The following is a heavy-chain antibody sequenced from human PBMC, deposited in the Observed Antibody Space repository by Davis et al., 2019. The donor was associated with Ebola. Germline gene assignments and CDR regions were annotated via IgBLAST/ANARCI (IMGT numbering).Heavy chain of an antibody. CDR1: GYTFTSYG. V-gene: IGHV7-4-1*02. CDR2: INTDTGNP. J-gene: IGHJ1*01. D-gene: IGHD4-23*01. Sequence: ASVKVSCKASGYTFTSYGMSWVRQAPGQGLEWMGWINTDTGNPTYAQAFMGRFVFSLDTSVTTAYLQISSLKADDTAVYYWATDELRSDWGQGTLVTVSS. CDR3: ATDELRSD.